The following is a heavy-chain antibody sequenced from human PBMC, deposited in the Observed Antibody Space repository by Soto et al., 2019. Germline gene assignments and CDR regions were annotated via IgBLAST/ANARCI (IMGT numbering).Heavy chain of an antibody. Sequence: QVQLVESGGGVVQPGGSLRISCAASGFTFSDYSMHWVRQAPGKGLEWVAVISYDGSDKYFADSVKGRFTISRENSNNTLCLQMNSVRAEDTAVYYCARGPLGSGRAGFDYWGQGTLVTVSS. CDR1: GFTFSDYS. D-gene: IGHD3-10*02. CDR2: ISYDGSDK. CDR3: ARGPLGSGRAGFDY. V-gene: IGHV3-30-3*01. J-gene: IGHJ4*02.